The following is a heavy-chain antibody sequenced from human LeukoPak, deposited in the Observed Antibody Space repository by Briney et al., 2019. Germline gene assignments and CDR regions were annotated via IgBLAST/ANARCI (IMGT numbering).Heavy chain of an antibody. Sequence: PSETLSLTCTVSGGSIKSGDYNWTWIRQPPGKGLEWLGHIYYTGSTSFNPSLKSRLTISLDTSKNQFSLTLTSVTAADSAVYHCAAGIPKPVFQSWGRGTLVIVSS. J-gene: IGHJ5*02. CDR2: IYYTGST. D-gene: IGHD5-18*01. V-gene: IGHV4-30-4*08. CDR1: GGSIKSGDYN. CDR3: AAGIPKPVFQS.